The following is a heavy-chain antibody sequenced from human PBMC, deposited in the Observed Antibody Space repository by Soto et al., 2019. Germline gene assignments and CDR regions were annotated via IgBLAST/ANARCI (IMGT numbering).Heavy chain of an antibody. V-gene: IGHV2-5*02. CDR1: GFSLSTGGLG. CDR3: IHSGCGGDCLPSYSSHYYSGMDV. Sequence: QITLKESGPTLVKPTETLTLTCTFSGFSLSTGGLGVGWVRQPPGKALEWLALIYWDDDKRYSPSLKSRLSISRDTSNNQVVLTMTDMDPVDTATYYCIHSGCGGDCLPSYSSHYYSGMDVWGQGTTVTVSS. D-gene: IGHD2-21*02. CDR2: IYWDDDK. J-gene: IGHJ6*02.